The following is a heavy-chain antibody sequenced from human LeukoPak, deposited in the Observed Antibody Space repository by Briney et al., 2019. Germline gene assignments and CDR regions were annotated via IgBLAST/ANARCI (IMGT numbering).Heavy chain of an antibody. CDR1: GYTFTSYD. V-gene: IGHV1-8*01. CDR3: ARIGRDSDAFDI. J-gene: IGHJ3*02. D-gene: IGHD5-24*01. CDR2: MNPNSGNT. Sequence: GASVTVSCKASGYTFTSYDINWVRQATGQGLEWMGWMNPNSGNTGYAQKFQGRVTMTRNTSISTAYMELSSLRSEDTAVYYCARIGRDSDAFDIWGQGTMVTVSS.